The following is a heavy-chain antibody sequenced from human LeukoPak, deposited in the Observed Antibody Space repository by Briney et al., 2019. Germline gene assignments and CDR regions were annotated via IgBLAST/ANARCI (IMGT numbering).Heavy chain of an antibody. J-gene: IGHJ6*02. CDR2: ISYDGSNK. V-gene: IGHV3-30*18. Sequence: GRSLRLSCAASGFTFSSYSMNWVRQAPGKGLEWVAVISYDGSNKYYADSVKGRFTISRDNPKNTLYLQMNSLRAEDTAVYYCAKSDQPYYYYYGMDVWGQGTTVTVSS. CDR3: AKSDQPYYYYYGMDV. CDR1: GFTFSSYS.